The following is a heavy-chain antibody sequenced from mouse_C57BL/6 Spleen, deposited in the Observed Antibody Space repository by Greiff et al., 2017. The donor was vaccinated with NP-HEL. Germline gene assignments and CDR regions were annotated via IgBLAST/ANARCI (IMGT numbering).Heavy chain of an antibody. D-gene: IGHD1-1*01. CDR2: FYPGSGSI. CDR1: GYTFTEYT. J-gene: IGHJ1*03. V-gene: IGHV1-62-2*01. Sequence: QVQLQQSGAELVKPGASVKLSCKASGYTFTEYTIHWVKQRSGQGLEWIGWFYPGSGSIKYNEKFKDKATLTADKSSSTVYMELSRLTSEDSAVYFCARHDSHYYGSSYWYFDVWGTGTTVTVSS. CDR3: ARHDSHYYGSSYWYFDV.